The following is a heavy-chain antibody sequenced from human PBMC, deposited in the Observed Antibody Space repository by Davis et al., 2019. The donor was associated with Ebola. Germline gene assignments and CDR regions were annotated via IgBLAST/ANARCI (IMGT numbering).Heavy chain of an antibody. CDR3: ARGGRALLMDV. CDR2: IIPILGIA. CDR1: GGTFSSYA. J-gene: IGHJ6*02. Sequence: SVKVSCKASGGTFSSYAISGVRQAPGQGLEWMGRIIPILGIANYAQKFQGRVTITADKSTSTAYMELRSLRSDDTAVYYCARGGRALLMDVWGQGTTVTVSS. V-gene: IGHV1-69*04.